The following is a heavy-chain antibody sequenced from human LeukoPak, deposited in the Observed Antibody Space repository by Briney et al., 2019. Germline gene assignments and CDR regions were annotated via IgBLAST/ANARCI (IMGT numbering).Heavy chain of an antibody. CDR2: TNPNSGDT. Sequence: ASVKVSCKASGYTFTGYHIHWVRQAPGQGLEWMGRTNPNSGDTNYAQKFQGRVTMTRDTSISTAYMELSRLRSDDTAVYYCARDYCSSTSCLFDYWGQGTLVTVSS. J-gene: IGHJ4*02. V-gene: IGHV1-2*06. D-gene: IGHD2-2*01. CDR3: ARDYCSSTSCLFDY. CDR1: GYTFTGYH.